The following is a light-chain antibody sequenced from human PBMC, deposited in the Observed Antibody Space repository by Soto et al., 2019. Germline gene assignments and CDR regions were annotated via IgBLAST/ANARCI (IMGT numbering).Light chain of an antibody. Sequence: DIQMTQSPSTLSASVGDRATITCRASQSISSWLAWYQQKPGKAPKLLIYAASHLQTGVPSRFRGTGSATHFTLTISSLQPEDFATYYCQQSYRAVTFGQGTRLEIK. CDR3: QQSYRAVT. CDR2: AAS. CDR1: QSISSW. V-gene: IGKV1-12*01. J-gene: IGKJ5*01.